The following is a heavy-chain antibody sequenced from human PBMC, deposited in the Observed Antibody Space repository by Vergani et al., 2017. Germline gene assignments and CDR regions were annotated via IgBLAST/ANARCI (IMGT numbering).Heavy chain of an antibody. D-gene: IGHD3-22*01. V-gene: IGHV3-74*01. J-gene: IGHJ3*02. CDR2: INSDGSST. CDR3: AKDRGHYYDSSGYYDAFDI. CDR1: GFTFSSYW. Sequence: EVQLVESGGGLVQPGGSLRLSCAASGFTFSSYWMHWVRQAPGKGLVWVSRINSDGSSTSYADSVKGRFTISRDNSKNTLYLQMNSLRAEDTAAYYCAKDRGHYYDSSGYYDAFDIWGQGTMVTVSS.